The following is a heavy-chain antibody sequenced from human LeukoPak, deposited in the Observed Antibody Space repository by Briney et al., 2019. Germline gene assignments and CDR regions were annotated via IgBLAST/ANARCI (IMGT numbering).Heavy chain of an antibody. CDR1: GGSFSGYY. CDR3: ARDSCSSTSCSSRAYYFDY. V-gene: IGHV4-34*01. Sequence: KPSETLSLTCAVYGGSFSGYYWSWIRQPPGKGLEWIGEINHSGSTNYNPSLKRRVTISVDTSKNQFSLKLSSVTAADTAVYYCARDSCSSTSCSSRAYYFDYWGQGTLVTVSS. CDR2: INHSGST. J-gene: IGHJ4*02. D-gene: IGHD2-2*01.